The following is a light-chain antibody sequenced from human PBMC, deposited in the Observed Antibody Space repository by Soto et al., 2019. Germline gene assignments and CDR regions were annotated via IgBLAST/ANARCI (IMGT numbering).Light chain of an antibody. Sequence: EIVMTQSPATLSVSPGERATLSCRASQSVSSNLAWYQQKPGQAPRLLIYGASTRATGIPASFSGSGSWTEFTLPISRLQSEDCAVYYCQQYNNWPPWTFGQGTKLEIK. CDR1: QSVSSN. J-gene: IGKJ2*02. CDR2: GAS. CDR3: QQYNNWPPWT. V-gene: IGKV3-15*01.